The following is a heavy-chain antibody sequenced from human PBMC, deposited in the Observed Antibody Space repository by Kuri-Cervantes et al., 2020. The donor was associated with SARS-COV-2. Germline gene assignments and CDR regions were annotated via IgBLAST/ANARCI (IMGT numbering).Heavy chain of an antibody. CDR1: GYTFTSYG. V-gene: IGHV1-18*01. J-gene: IGHJ3*02. D-gene: IGHD1-1*01. CDR3: AKAQTGRSPDAFDI. CDR2: ISAYNGNT. Sequence: ASVKVSCKASGYTFTSYGISWVRQAPGQGLEWMGWISAYNGNTNYAQKLQGRVTMTTDTSTSTAYMELRSLRAEDTAVYYCAKAQTGRSPDAFDIWGQGTMVTVSS.